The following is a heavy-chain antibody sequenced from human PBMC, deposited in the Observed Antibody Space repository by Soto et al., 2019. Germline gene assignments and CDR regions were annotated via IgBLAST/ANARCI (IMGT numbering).Heavy chain of an antibody. CDR2: IYYSGST. Sequence: SETLSLTCTVSGGSISSGDYYWSWIRQPPGKGLEWIGYIYYSGSTYYNPSLKSRVTISVDTSKNQFSLKLSSVTAADTAVYYCARAWTRDYDYVWGSYRYKGLFDYWGQGTLVTVSS. D-gene: IGHD3-16*02. J-gene: IGHJ4*02. CDR3: ARAWTRDYDYVWGSYRYKGLFDY. V-gene: IGHV4-30-4*01. CDR1: GGSISSGDYY.